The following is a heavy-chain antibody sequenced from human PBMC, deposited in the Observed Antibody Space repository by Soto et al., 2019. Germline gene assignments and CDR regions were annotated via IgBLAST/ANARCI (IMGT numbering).Heavy chain of an antibody. Sequence: GGSLRLSCAASGFTFSSYSMNWVRQAPGKGLEWVSYISSSSTIYYADSVKGRFTISRDNAKNSLYLQMNSLRAEDTAVYYCARDRGSSWSRFDYWGQGTLVTVSS. CDR3: ARDRGSSWSRFDY. V-gene: IGHV3-48*01. D-gene: IGHD6-13*01. CDR1: GFTFSSYS. CDR2: ISSSSTI. J-gene: IGHJ4*02.